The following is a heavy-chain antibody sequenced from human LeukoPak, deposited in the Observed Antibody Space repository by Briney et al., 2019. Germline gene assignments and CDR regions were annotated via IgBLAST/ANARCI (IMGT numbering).Heavy chain of an antibody. CDR2: ISNSGNTI. CDR3: ARGGIIGYCPFDY. CDR1: GFTFSTYE. D-gene: IGHD3-22*01. J-gene: IGHJ4*02. Sequence: GGSLRLSCAASGFTFSTYEMNWVRQAPGKGLEWVSYISNSGNTIYYADSVKGRFTISRDNAKNSLYLQMNSLRADDTAVYYCARGGIIGYCPFDYWGQGTLVTVSS. V-gene: IGHV3-48*03.